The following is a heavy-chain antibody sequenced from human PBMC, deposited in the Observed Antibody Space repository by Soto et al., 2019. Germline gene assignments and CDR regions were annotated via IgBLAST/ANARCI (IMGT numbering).Heavy chain of an antibody. J-gene: IGHJ4*02. Sequence: PGGSLRLSCAASGFSFSDHFMDWVRQAPGKGLQWVGRTRNKANSYTTEYAASVKGRFTVSRDDSKNLVYLQMNSLKIEDTAVYYCARDKLGGGFDYWGQGTLDTVSS. CDR2: TRNKANSYTT. CDR3: ARDKLGGGFDY. CDR1: GFSFSDHF. V-gene: IGHV3-72*01. D-gene: IGHD1-26*01.